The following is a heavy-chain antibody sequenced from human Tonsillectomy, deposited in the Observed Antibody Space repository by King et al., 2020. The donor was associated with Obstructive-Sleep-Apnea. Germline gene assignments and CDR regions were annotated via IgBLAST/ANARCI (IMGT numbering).Heavy chain of an antibody. Sequence: VQLQQWGAGLLKPSETLSLTCAVYGGSFTDYYCSWIRQPPGKGLEWIGEINHSGSTNYNPSLKSRVSISVDMSKSQFSLKLTSVTAADTAVYYCARGIGAADVNWFDPWGPGAPVTVSP. J-gene: IGHJ5*02. D-gene: IGHD6-13*01. CDR3: ARGIGAADVNWFDP. V-gene: IGHV4-34*01. CDR1: GGSFTDYY. CDR2: INHSGST.